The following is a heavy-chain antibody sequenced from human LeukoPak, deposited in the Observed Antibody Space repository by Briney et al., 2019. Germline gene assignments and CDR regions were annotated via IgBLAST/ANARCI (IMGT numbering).Heavy chain of an antibody. J-gene: IGHJ4*02. D-gene: IGHD4-17*01. V-gene: IGHV3-33*01. CDR1: GFIFRGYF. CDR2: MWYDSSNE. CDR3: ARDARAGGDYPDLLFDF. Sequence: GGSLRLSCAASGFIFRGYFMHWVRQAPGKGLEWVAVMWYDSSNEYYAESVRDRFTISRDNSKDSLYLHINSLRAEDSAIYYCARDARAGGDYPDLLFDFWGQGTLVTVSS.